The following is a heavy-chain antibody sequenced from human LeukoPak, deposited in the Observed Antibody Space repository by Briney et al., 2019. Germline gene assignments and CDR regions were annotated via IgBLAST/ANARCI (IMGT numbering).Heavy chain of an antibody. D-gene: IGHD4-23*01. V-gene: IGHV3-48*03. CDR1: GFTFSSYE. CDR2: ISSSGSTI. J-gene: IGHJ4*02. CDR3: ARDYGGSSPFDY. Sequence: GGSLRLSCAASGFTFSSYEMHWVRQAPGKGLEWVSYISSSGSTIYYANSVKGRFTISRDNAKNSLYLQMNSLRAEDTAVYYCARDYGGSSPFDYWGQGTLVTVSS.